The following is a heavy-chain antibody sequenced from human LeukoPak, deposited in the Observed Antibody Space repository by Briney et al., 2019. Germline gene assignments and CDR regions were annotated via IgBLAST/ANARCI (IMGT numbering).Heavy chain of an antibody. CDR2: IRYDGSNK. J-gene: IGHJ4*02. V-gene: IGHV3-30*02. D-gene: IGHD2-15*01. CDR3: TTGVVAIDY. Sequence: GGSLRFSCAASGFTFSSYGMHWVRQAPGKGLEWVAFIRYDGSNKYYADSVKGRFTISRDNSKNTLYLQMNSLKTEDTAVYYCTTGVVAIDYWGQGTLVTVSS. CDR1: GFTFSSYG.